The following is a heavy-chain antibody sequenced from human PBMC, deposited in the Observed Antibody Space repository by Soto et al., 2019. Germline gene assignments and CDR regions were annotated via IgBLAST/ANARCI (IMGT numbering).Heavy chain of an antibody. D-gene: IGHD2-2*01. J-gene: IGHJ4*02. V-gene: IGHV4-30-2*01. CDR3: ARGIAVVPAAKTTLFDY. CDR1: GGSISSGGYS. CDR2: IYHSGST. Sequence: QLQLQESGSGLVKPSQTLSLTCAVSGGSISSGGYSWSWIRQPPGKGLEWIGYIYHSGSTYYNPSLKSRVTISVDRSKNQFSLKLSSVTAADTAVYYCARGIAVVPAAKTTLFDYWGQGTLVTVSS.